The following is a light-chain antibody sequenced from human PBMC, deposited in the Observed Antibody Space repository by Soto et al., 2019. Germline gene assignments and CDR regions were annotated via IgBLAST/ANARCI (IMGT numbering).Light chain of an antibody. CDR3: QSVDKSGTYV. V-gene: IGLV3-25*03. Sequence: SYELTQPPSVSVSPGQMARITCSGDALPKQYAYWYQQKPGQAPVLLIYKNSERPSGIPERFSGSSSGTTVTLTISGVQAEDEADYYCQSVDKSGTYVFGTGTKLTVL. CDR2: KNS. CDR1: ALPKQY. J-gene: IGLJ1*01.